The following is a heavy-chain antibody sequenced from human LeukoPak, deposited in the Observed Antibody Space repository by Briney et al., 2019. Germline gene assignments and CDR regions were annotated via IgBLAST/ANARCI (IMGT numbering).Heavy chain of an antibody. CDR2: ISXXGVSP. V-gene: IGHV3-23*01. CDR1: XXTXXXYA. J-gene: IGHJ1*01. CDR3: GKWSXGCGGASCHRQYFHH. D-gene: IGHD2-21*01. Sequence: GGSLRLSCAASXXTXXXYAXXXXXXAPXXGLEWVSTISXXGVSPYYADXXXXXFTISRDNSKNTLYLQMNSLRAEDTALYYCGKWSXGCGGASCHRQYFHHWGQGTLVTVSS.